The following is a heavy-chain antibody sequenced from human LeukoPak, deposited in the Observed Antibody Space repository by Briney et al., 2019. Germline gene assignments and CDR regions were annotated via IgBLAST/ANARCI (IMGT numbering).Heavy chain of an antibody. J-gene: IGHJ1*01. Sequence: PGGSLRLSCAASGFTFSSYWMHWVRQAPGKGLVWVSHINSAGSSTNYAGSVKGRFTISRDNAKSTLYLQMNSLRAEDSALYFCSRDLGTGRPHDLWGQGTLVTVSS. CDR1: GFTFSSYW. CDR3: SRDLGTGRPHDL. D-gene: IGHD3/OR15-3a*01. V-gene: IGHV3-74*01. CDR2: INSAGSST.